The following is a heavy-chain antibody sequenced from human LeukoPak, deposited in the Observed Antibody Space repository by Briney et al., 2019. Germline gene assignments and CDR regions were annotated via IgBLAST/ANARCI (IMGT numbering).Heavy chain of an antibody. CDR3: ARGVPQLSQGDY. D-gene: IGHD5-18*01. Sequence: PGGSLRLSCAASGFTFSSYSMNWVRQAPGKGLEWVSSISSSSSYIYYADSVKGRFTISRDNAKNSLYLQMNSLRAEDTAVYYCARGVPQLSQGDYWGQGTLVTVSS. CDR2: ISSSSSYI. CDR1: GFTFSSYS. V-gene: IGHV3-21*01. J-gene: IGHJ4*02.